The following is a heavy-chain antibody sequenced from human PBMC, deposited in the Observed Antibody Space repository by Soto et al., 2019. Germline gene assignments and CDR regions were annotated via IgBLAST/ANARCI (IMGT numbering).Heavy chain of an antibody. CDR1: GFTFHDYA. CDR2: ISRNSNDK. J-gene: IGHJ6*02. D-gene: IGHD6-19*01. V-gene: IGHV3-9*01. Sequence: HPWGSLRLSCAASGFTFHDYAMHWVRQAPGKGLEWVSGISRNSNDKGYADSVKGRFTISRDNVKKYLYLQMNSLRAEDTALYYCAILGYSSGSYGMDVWGQRTTVT. CDR3: AILGYSSGSYGMDV.